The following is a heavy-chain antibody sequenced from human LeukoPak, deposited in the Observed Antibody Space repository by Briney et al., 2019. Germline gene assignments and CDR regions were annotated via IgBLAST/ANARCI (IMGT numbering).Heavy chain of an antibody. J-gene: IGHJ4*02. Sequence: SETLSLTCAVYGGSFTGYYWSWIRQPPGKGLEWIGEINHRGSTNYSPSLKSRVTISLDTSKSQFSLKLSSVTAADTAVYYCAREARYNWNGVLDYWGQGTLVTVS. CDR3: AREARYNWNGVLDY. D-gene: IGHD1-20*01. CDR1: GGSFTGYY. V-gene: IGHV4-34*01. CDR2: INHRGST.